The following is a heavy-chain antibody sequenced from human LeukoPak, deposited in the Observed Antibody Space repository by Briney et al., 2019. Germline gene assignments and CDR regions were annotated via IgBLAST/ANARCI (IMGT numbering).Heavy chain of an antibody. CDR3: ARVSLSIVGLYYYYMDV. V-gene: IGHV1-18*01. J-gene: IGHJ6*03. CDR2: ISAYNGNT. CDR1: GYTFTSYG. D-gene: IGHD2-21*01. Sequence: GASVKVSCKASGYTFTSYGISWVRQAPGQGLEWMGWISAYNGNTHYAQKLQGRVTMTTDTSTSTAYMELRSLRSDDTAVYYCARVSLSIVGLYYYYMDVWGKGTTVTASS.